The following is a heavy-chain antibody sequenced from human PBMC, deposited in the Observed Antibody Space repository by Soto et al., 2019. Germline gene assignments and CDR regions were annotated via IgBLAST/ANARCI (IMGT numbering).Heavy chain of an antibody. CDR3: ARGTKPAYYYYYGMDV. V-gene: IGHV4-31*03. J-gene: IGHJ6*02. CDR2: IYYSGST. D-gene: IGHD1-7*01. Sequence: SETLSLTCTVSGGSISSGGYYWSWIRQHPGKGLEWIGYIYYSGSTYYNPSLKSRVTISVDTSKNQFSLKLSSVTAADTAVYYCARGTKPAYYYYYGMDVWGQGTTVTVSS. CDR1: GGSISSGGYY.